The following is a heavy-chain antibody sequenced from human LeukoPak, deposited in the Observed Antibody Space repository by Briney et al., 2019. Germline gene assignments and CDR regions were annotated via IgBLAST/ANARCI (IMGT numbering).Heavy chain of an antibody. V-gene: IGHV1-69*05. CDR3: AREGGSLGQFDY. CDR2: IIPIFGTA. J-gene: IGHJ4*02. CDR1: GGTFSSYA. Sequence: ASVKVSCKASGGTFSSYAISWVRQAPGQGLEWMGGIIPIFGTANYAQKFQGRVTITTDESTSTAYMELSSLRSEDTAVYYCAREGGSLGQFDYWGQGTLVTVSS. D-gene: IGHD6-13*01.